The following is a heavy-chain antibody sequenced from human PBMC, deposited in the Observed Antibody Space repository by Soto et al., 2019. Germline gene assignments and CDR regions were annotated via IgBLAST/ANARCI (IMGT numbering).Heavy chain of an antibody. CDR3: AKGVPGIAVAGTGYFQH. V-gene: IGHV3-23*01. D-gene: IGHD6-19*01. CDR2: ISGSGDST. CDR1: GFTFSSYA. Sequence: EVQLLESGGGLVQPGGSLRLSCAASGFTFSSYAMSWVRQAPGKGLEWVSGISGSGDSTYYADSVKGRFTISRDNSRNPMDRQVNGVRAEDTAVYYCAKGVPGIAVAGTGYFQHWGQGTLVTVSS. J-gene: IGHJ1*01.